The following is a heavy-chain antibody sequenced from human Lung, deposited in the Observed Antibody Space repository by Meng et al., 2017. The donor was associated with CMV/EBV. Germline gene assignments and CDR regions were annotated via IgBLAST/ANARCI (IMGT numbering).Heavy chain of an antibody. D-gene: IGHD3-3*01. CDR1: GGSFSGYY. CDR2: INHSGSI. CDR3: ARAPIINDFWSGQVSNYCAN. Sequence: SETLSLXCAVYGGSFSGYYWSWIRQPPGKGLEWIGEINHSGSINYNPSLKSRVTISVDTSKDQFSLKLNSVTAADTAVYYCARAPIINDFWSGQVSNYCANWGRGTXVIGAS. V-gene: IGHV4-34*01. J-gene: IGHJ4*02.